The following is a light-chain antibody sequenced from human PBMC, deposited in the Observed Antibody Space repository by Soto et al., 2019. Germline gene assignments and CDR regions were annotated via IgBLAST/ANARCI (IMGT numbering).Light chain of an antibody. CDR1: ASDIGRYNY. Sequence: QSVLTQPPAASGSPGQSVTISCIGTASDIGRYNYVSWYQHHPRKAPKLILYEVTKRPSGVPDRFSGSKSGNTASLTVSGLQADDEADYYCNSYVGSNNYVFGTGTKVTVL. CDR3: NSYVGSNNYV. CDR2: EVT. J-gene: IGLJ1*01. V-gene: IGLV2-8*01.